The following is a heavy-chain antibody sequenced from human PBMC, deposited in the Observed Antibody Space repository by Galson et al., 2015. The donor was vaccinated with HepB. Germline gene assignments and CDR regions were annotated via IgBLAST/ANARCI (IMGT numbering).Heavy chain of an antibody. V-gene: IGHV3-21*01. Sequence: SLRLSCAASGFTFSSYSMNWVRQAPGKGLEWVSSISSSSSYIYYADSVKGRFTISRDNAKNSLYLQMDSLRAEDTAVYYCARVGGSYYLDYWGQGTLVTVSS. J-gene: IGHJ4*02. CDR2: ISSSSSYI. CDR1: GFTFSSYS. D-gene: IGHD1-26*01. CDR3: ARVGGSYYLDY.